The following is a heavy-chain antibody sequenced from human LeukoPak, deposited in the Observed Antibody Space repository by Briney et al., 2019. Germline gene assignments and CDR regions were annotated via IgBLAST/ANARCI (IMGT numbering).Heavy chain of an antibody. CDR3: TSWGDTTAEYFQR. CDR1: W. V-gene: IGHV3-7*01. D-gene: IGHD2-21*02. CDR2: INPDGRDT. J-gene: IGHJ1*01. Sequence: WXXWXRXXXXXXXXXVAHINPDGRDTYYVDSVKGRFTISRDNAQNSMYLQMNSLRVEDTAVYYCTSWGDTTAEYFQRWGQGTLVTVSS.